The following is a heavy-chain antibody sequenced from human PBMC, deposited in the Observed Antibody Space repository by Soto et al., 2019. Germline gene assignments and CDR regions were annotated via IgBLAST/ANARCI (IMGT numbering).Heavy chain of an antibody. CDR3: AREDSIIIPAVSDC. Sequence: PGGTLRLSCTVSGVAFNNYGINWVRQAPGQGLEWVSSISKSDYTYYSDSVKGRFTISRDNAKNSVSLQMNTLRVEDTAVYYCAREDSIIIPAVSDCWGQGTLVTVSS. V-gene: IGHV3-21*01. CDR2: ISKSDYT. CDR1: GVAFNNYG. J-gene: IGHJ4*02. D-gene: IGHD2-2*01.